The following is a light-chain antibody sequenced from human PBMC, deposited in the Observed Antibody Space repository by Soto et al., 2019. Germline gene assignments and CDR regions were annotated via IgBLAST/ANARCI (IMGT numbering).Light chain of an antibody. V-gene: IGLV2-23*01. CDR1: SSDVGSYNL. J-gene: IGLJ1*01. CDR2: EGS. CDR3: CSYAGSSYV. Sequence: QSALTQPACVSGSPGQSITISCTGTSSDVGSYNLVSWYQQHPGKAPKLMIYEGSKRPSGVSNRFSGSKSGNTASLTISGLQAEDEADYYCCSYAGSSYVFGTGTKLTVL.